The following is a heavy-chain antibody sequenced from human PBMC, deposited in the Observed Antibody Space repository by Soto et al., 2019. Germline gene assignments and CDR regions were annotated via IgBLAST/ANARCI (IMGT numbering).Heavy chain of an antibody. J-gene: IGHJ3*02. D-gene: IGHD5-18*01. CDR3: ARDGRLKWIQLRGDAFDI. CDR2: ISAYNGNT. CDR1: GYTFTSYG. V-gene: IGHV1-18*01. Sequence: QVQLVQSGAEVKKPGASVKVSCKASGYTFTSYGISWVRQAPGQGLEWMGWISAYNGNTNYAQKLQGRVTMTTDTXTXTXXMERRSLRSDDTAVYYCARDGRLKWIQLRGDAFDIWGQGTMVTVSS.